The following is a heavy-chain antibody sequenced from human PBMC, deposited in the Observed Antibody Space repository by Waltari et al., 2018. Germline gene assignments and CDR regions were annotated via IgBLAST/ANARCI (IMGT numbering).Heavy chain of an antibody. CDR1: GFTFSSYW. CDR3: ANYDSSGGDY. D-gene: IGHD3-22*01. J-gene: IGHJ4*02. V-gene: IGHV3-74*01. Sequence: EVQLVESGGGLVQPGGSLRLSCAASGFTFSSYWMHWVRQAPGKGLVGVSRINSDGGSTSYADSVKCRFTISRDNAKNTLYLQMNSLRAEDTAVYYCANYDSSGGDYWGQGTLVTVSS. CDR2: INSDGGST.